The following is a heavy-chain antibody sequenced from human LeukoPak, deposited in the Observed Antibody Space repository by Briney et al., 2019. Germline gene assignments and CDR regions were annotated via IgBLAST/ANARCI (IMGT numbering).Heavy chain of an antibody. Sequence: GGSLRLSCAASGFTFKLYWMHWVRQVPGKRPVWVPRINDDGSDKIYADSVKGRFTISRDDAKNSLYLQMNSLRADDTAVYYCARDPPVYGDYAYYFDSWGQGTLVTVSS. V-gene: IGHV3-74*01. CDR3: ARDPPVYGDYAYYFDS. J-gene: IGHJ4*02. D-gene: IGHD4-17*01. CDR2: INDDGSDK. CDR1: GFTFKLYW.